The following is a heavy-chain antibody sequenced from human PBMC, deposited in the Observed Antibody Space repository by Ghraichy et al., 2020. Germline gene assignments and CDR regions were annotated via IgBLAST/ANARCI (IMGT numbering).Heavy chain of an antibody. CDR2: INSGGDYM. J-gene: IGHJ4*02. CDR1: GFSFSTYS. Sequence: GGSLRLFCAASGFSFSTYSMNWVRQAPGKGLEWVSSINSGGDYMYYGDSVKGRFTISRDNAKNSLSLQMNSLGVEDTAVYYCASSPTLGCSGGSCYSASAASADFDNWGQGTLVTVSS. D-gene: IGHD2-15*01. CDR3: ASSPTLGCSGGSCYSASAASADFDN. V-gene: IGHV3-21*01.